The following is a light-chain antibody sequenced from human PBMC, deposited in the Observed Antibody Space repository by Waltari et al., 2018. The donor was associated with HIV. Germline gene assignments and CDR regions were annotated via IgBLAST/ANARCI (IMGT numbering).Light chain of an antibody. CDR2: EGI. Sequence: QSALTQPASGSGAPGQAITIPCTGSSSDGGSYNLVSWYQQQPGKAPQLIIYEGINRPSGISSRFSGSQSGHTASLTISCLQAEDEADYYCCSYAASSNCVFGGGTKLTVL. V-gene: IGLV2-23*01. CDR3: CSYAASSNCV. CDR1: SSDGGSYNL. J-gene: IGLJ3*02.